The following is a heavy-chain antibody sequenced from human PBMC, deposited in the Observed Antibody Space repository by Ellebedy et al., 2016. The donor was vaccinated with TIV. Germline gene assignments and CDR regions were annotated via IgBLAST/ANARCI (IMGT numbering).Heavy chain of an antibody. CDR3: ARDNLFWSGYAPGMDV. Sequence: PGGSLRLSCAASGFTVSSNYMSWVRQAPGKGLEWVSVIYSGGSTYYADSVKGRFTISRDNSKNTLYLQMNSLRAEDTAVYYCARDNLFWSGYAPGMDVWGQGTTVTVSS. V-gene: IGHV3-53*01. D-gene: IGHD3-3*01. CDR1: GFTVSSNY. CDR2: IYSGGST. J-gene: IGHJ6*02.